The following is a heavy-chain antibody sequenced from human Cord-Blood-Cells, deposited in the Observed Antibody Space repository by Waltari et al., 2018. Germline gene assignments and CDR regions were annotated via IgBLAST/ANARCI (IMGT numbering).Heavy chain of an antibody. V-gene: IGHV3-11*01. D-gene: IGHD7-27*01. CDR1: GFTFRAYC. CDR2: ISSSGSTI. CDR3: ASHGDRNWGWIDY. Sequence: QVQLVESGGGLVKPGGSLRLSCAAPGFTFRAYCMSWILQAPGKGLEWVSYISSSGSTIYYADSVKGRFTISRDNAKNSLYLQMNSLRAEDTAVYYCASHGDRNWGWIDYWGQGTLVTVSS. J-gene: IGHJ4*02.